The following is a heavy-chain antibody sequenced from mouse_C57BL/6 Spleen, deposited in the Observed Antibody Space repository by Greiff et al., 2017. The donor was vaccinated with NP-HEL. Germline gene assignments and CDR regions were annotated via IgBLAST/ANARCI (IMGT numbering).Heavy chain of an antibody. CDR2: INPNYGTT. CDR3: ARGLTGRGAWFAY. CDR1: GYSFTDYN. J-gene: IGHJ3*01. Sequence: EVKLMESGPELVKPGASVKISCKASGYSFTDYNMNWVKQSNGKSLEWIGVINPNYGTTSYNQKFKGKATLTVDQSSSTAYMQLNSLTSEDSAVYYCARGLTGRGAWFAYWGQGTLVTVSA. V-gene: IGHV1-39*01. D-gene: IGHD4-1*01.